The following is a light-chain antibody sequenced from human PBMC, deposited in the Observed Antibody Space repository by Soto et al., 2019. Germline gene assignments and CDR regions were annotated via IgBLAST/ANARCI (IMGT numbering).Light chain of an antibody. CDR3: HQYGNSPQT. V-gene: IGKV3-20*01. CDR1: QSVSSAN. J-gene: IGKJ1*01. Sequence: EIVLTQSPATLSLSPGARATLSCTASQSVSSANFVWYQQKPGQAPRLLIYVASSRATGIPDRFSGSGSGTVFTLTIYILEPDDFAVYCCHQYGNSPQTFCQGTKVEIK. CDR2: VAS.